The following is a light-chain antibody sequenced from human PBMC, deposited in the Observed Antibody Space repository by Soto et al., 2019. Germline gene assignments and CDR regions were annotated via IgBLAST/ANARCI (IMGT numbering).Light chain of an antibody. J-gene: IGLJ1*01. V-gene: IGLV1-44*01. Sequence: QSVLTQPPSLSATPGQRVNISCSGSFSNIGDNAVNWYQQLPGAAPKLLIYLNDQRPSGVPDRFSGSKSGTSAFLAISGLQSEDEADYYCEAWDDSLNALFGTGTKVTVL. CDR1: FSNIGDNA. CDR3: EAWDDSLNAL. CDR2: LND.